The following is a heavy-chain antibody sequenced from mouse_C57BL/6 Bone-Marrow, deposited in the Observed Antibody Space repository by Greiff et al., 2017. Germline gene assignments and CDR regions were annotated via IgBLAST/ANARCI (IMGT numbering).Heavy chain of an antibody. CDR3: ARYYGYAMDY. Sequence: VKLLESGAELARPGASVKLSCKASGYTFTSYGISWVKQRTGQGLEWIGEIYPRSGNTYYNEKFKGKATLTADKSSSTAYMELRSLTSEDSAVYFCARYYGYAMDYWGQGTSVTVSS. CDR2: IYPRSGNT. D-gene: IGHD1-1*01. CDR1: GYTFTSYG. J-gene: IGHJ4*01. V-gene: IGHV1-81*01.